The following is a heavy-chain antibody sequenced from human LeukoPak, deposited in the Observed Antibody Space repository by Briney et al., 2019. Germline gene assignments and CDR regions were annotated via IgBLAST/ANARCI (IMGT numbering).Heavy chain of an antibody. CDR3: VEDRSIAAPNNDFFDS. J-gene: IGHJ4*02. D-gene: IGHD6-6*01. V-gene: IGHV3-64D*06. CDR2: ISSNGATT. CDR1: GFTFNRFY. Sequence: GGSLRLSCSASGFTFNRFYLHWVRQAPGKGLEFVSHISSNGATTYYADSVKGRFTISRDNSKNTLYLQMSSLRADDTAVYYCVEDRSIAAPNNDFFDSWGQGALVTVSS.